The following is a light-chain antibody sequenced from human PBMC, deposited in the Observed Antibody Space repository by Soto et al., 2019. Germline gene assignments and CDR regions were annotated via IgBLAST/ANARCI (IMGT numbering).Light chain of an antibody. CDR1: QSVSSNY. V-gene: IGKV3-20*01. Sequence: EIVLTQSPGTLSLSPGERATLSCRASQSVSSNYLAWYQQKPGQAPRLLIYTASGRATGIPDRFSGSGSGTDFTLTISRVELEDVAVYYCQQYGTSPWTFGQGTKVEIK. CDR3: QQYGTSPWT. J-gene: IGKJ1*01. CDR2: TAS.